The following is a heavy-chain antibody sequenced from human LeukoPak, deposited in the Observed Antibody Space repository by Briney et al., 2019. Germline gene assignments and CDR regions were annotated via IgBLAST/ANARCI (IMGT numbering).Heavy chain of an antibody. CDR2: IYYSGSS. D-gene: IGHD2-2*01. J-gene: IGHJ4*02. V-gene: IGHV4-39*01. CDR3: ARRDCTSTTCYAGSYYSDY. CDR1: GGSISSSSYY. Sequence: SETLSLTCSVFGGSISSSSYYWGWIRQPPGKGLEWIGSIYYSGSSCYNPSLKSRVTISVDTSKNQFSLKLTSVTAADTAVYYCARRDCTSTTCYAGSYYSDYWGQGTLVTVSS.